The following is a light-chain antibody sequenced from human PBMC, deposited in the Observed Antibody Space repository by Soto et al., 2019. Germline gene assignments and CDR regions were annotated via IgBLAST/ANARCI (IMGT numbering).Light chain of an antibody. CDR2: AAS. Sequence: AIRMTQSPSSFSASTGDRVTITCRASQGISSYLAWYQQKPGKAPKLLIYAASTLQSGVPSRFSGSGSGTDFTLTISCLQSEDFATYYCQQYYSYPYTFGQGPRWIS. CDR1: QGISSY. J-gene: IGKJ2*01. CDR3: QQYYSYPYT. V-gene: IGKV1-8*01.